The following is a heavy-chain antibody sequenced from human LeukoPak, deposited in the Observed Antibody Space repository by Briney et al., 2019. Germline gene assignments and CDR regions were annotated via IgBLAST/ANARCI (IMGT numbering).Heavy chain of an antibody. J-gene: IGHJ4*02. CDR3: ARDELLWFGELSYYFDY. CDR2: ISYDGSNK. CDR1: GFTFSSYA. V-gene: IGHV3-30*04. D-gene: IGHD3-10*01. Sequence: GGSLRLSCVASGFTFSSYAMHWVRQAPGKGLEWVAVISYDGSNKYYADSVKGRFTISRDNSKNTLYLQMNSLRAEDTAVYYCARDELLWFGELSYYFDYWGQGTLVTVSS.